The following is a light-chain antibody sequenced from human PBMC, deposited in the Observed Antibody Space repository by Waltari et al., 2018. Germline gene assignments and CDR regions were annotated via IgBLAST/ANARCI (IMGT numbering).Light chain of an antibody. CDR2: DVS. CDR3: SSQSSNDVVV. V-gene: IGLV2-14*01. Sequence: QSALTQPASVSGSPGQSVTIFCAGTSNDVGGYNSVSWYQEHPGKAPRLIIYDVSNRPSGVSDRFSGSKSGNTASLTISGLQAEDEADYYCSSQSSNDVVVFGAGTKLTVL. CDR1: SNDVGGYNS. J-gene: IGLJ2*01.